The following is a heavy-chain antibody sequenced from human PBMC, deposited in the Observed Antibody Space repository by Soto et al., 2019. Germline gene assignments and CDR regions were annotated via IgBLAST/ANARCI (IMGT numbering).Heavy chain of an antibody. CDR1: GFTFSSYA. Sequence: QVQLVESGGGVFQPGRSLRLSCAASGFTFSSYAMHWVRQAPGKGLEWVAVISYDGSNKYYADSVKGRFTISRDNSKNTLYLQMNSMRAEDTAVYYCARDFSGIAAAGTADYWGQGTLVTVSS. D-gene: IGHD6-13*01. CDR3: ARDFSGIAAAGTADY. CDR2: ISYDGSNK. J-gene: IGHJ4*02. V-gene: IGHV3-30-3*01.